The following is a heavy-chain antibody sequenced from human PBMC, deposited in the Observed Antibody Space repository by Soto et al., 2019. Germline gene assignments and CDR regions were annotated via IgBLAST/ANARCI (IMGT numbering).Heavy chain of an antibody. D-gene: IGHD1-26*01. Sequence: EVQLVESGGGLVQPGGSLRLSCAASGFTFSSYEMNWVRQAPGKGLEWVSYISSSGSTIYYADSVKGRFTISRDNAKNSLHLQMNRLRAEVTAEYYGARVSRGSFADSLGQGTLVTVSP. CDR1: GFTFSSYE. CDR3: ARVSRGSFADS. V-gene: IGHV3-48*03. J-gene: IGHJ4*02. CDR2: ISSSGSTI.